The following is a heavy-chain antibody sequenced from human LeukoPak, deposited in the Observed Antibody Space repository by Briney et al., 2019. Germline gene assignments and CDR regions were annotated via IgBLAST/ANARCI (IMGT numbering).Heavy chain of an antibody. J-gene: IGHJ4*02. CDR3: AKVSGVVGATDFDY. CDR2: ISWNSGSI. CDR1: GFTFDDYA. D-gene: IGHD1-26*01. Sequence: PGRSLRLSCAASGFTFDDYAMHWVRRAPGKGLEWVSGISWNSGSIGYADSVKGRFTISRDNAKNSLYLQMNSLRAEDTALYYCAKVSGVVGATDFDYWGQGTLVTVSS. V-gene: IGHV3-9*01.